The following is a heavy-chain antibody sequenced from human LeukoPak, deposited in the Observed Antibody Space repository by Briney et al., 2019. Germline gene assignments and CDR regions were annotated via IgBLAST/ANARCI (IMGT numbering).Heavy chain of an antibody. V-gene: IGHV1-18*01. J-gene: IGHJ4*02. CDR3: ARGEFICTINTCYASALDS. CDR1: GYTFTSYA. Sequence: ASVKVSCKASGYTFTSYAISWVRQAPGQGLEWMGWIRAHNGDTNHAQQLQGRVAMTTDTSTRTAYMELRSLRSEDTAVYYCARGEFICTINTCYASALDSWGQGTLVTVSS. CDR2: IRAHNGDT. D-gene: IGHD2-2*01.